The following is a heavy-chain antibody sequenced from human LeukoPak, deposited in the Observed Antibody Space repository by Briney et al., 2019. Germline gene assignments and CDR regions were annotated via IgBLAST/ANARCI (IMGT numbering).Heavy chain of an antibody. J-gene: IGHJ4*02. CDR3: ARERSLDY. CDR2: IYPGDSDT. D-gene: IGHD1-1*01. V-gene: IGHV5-51*01. CDR1: GYSFTNYW. Sequence: GESLKISCKGSGYSFTNYWIGWVRPMPGKGLEWMGIIYPGDSDTRYSPSFQGQVTISADKSISTAYQQWSSLKASDNAMYYCARERSLDYWGQGTLVTVSS.